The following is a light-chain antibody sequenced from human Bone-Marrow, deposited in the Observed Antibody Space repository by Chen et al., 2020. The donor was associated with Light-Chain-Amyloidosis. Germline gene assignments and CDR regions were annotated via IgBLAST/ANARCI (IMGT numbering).Light chain of an antibody. J-gene: IGKJ2*01. CDR2: LGS. Sequence: DIVMTQSPLSLPVPPGEPASISCRSSQSLLHSNGYNYLDWYLQKPGQSPQLLIYLGSNRASGVPDRFSGSGSGTDFTLKSSRVEAEDVGVYYCMQALQTPYTFGQGTKLEIK. CDR1: QSLLHSNGYNY. V-gene: IGKV2-28*01. CDR3: MQALQTPYT.